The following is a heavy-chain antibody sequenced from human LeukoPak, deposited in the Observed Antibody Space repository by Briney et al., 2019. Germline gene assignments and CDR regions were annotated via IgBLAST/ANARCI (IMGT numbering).Heavy chain of an antibody. CDR3: ARDSRWIQLPKRGIHYMDV. J-gene: IGHJ6*03. CDR1: GVSFSGYY. V-gene: IGHV4-34*01. Sequence: PSETLCLTCAVYGVSFSGYYWSWIRQPPGKGLEWIGEINHSGSSNYNTSLRSRVTISVDPSKNQFSLQLSSVTAPDTAVYYCARDSRWIQLPKRGIHYMDVWGKGTTVTVSS. D-gene: IGHD5-18*01. CDR2: INHSGSS.